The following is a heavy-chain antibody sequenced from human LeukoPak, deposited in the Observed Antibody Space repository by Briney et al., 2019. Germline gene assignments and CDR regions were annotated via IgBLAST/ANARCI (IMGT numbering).Heavy chain of an antibody. D-gene: IGHD3-16*01. CDR2: ISYDGSNK. CDR1: GFTFDDYA. CDR3: ARGPVGGVSYNYYHGMDV. V-gene: IGHV3-30-3*01. J-gene: IGHJ6*02. Sequence: GGSLRLSCAASGFTFDDYAMHWVRQAPGKGLEWVAVISYDGSNKYYADSVKGRFTISRDNAKNTLYLQMNSLRVEDTAVYYCARGPVGGVSYNYYHGMDVWGPGTTVTVSS.